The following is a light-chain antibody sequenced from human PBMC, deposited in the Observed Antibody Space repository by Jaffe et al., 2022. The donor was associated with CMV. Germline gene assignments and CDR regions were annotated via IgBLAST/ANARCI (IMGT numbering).Light chain of an antibody. J-gene: IGLJ1*01. CDR1: SSDVGGYNC. CDR2: DVS. Sequence: QSALTQPASVSGSPGQSITISCTGTSSDVGGYNCVSWYQQQLGKAPKLMIYDVSIRPSGVSNRFSGSKSGNTASLTISGLQAEDEADYYCSSYTSSTTLPYVFGTGTKVTVL. CDR3: SSYTSSTTLPYV. V-gene: IGLV2-14*03.